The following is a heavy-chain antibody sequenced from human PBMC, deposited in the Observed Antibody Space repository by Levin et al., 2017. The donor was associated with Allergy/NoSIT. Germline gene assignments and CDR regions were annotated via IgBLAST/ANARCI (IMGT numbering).Heavy chain of an antibody. CDR1: GGSISSSSYY. V-gene: IGHV4-39*01. D-gene: IGHD2-2*01. CDR3: ATDVVPAAKSKLYWYFDL. CDR2: IYYSGST. Sequence: PSETLSLTCTVSGGSISSSSYYWGWIRQPPGKGLEWIGSIYYSGSTYYNPSLKSRVTISVDTSKNQFSLKLSSVTAADTAVYYCATDVVPAAKSKLYWYFDLWGRGTLVTVSS. J-gene: IGHJ2*01.